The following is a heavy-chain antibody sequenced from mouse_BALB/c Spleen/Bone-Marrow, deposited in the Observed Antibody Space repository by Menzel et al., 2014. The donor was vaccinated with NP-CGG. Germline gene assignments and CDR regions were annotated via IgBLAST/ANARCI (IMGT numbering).Heavy chain of an antibody. V-gene: IGHV1-82*01. J-gene: IGHJ2*01. CDR2: IYSGDGDT. CDR1: GYAFSSSW. CDR3: ARWGITSYYFDY. D-gene: IGHD2-4*01. Sequence: QVHVKQSGPELMKPGASVKISCKASGYAFSSSWMNWVKQRPGQGLEWIGRIYSGDGDTNYNGKFKGKATLTADKSSSTAYMQLSSLTSVDSAVYFCARWGITSYYFDYWGQGTTLTVSS.